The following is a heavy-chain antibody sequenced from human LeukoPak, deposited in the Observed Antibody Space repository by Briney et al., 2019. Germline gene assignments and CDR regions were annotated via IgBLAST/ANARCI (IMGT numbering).Heavy chain of an antibody. CDR2: INHGGRT. J-gene: IGHJ5*02. Sequence: SQTLSLTCAVYGDSFTAYCCAWIRQPPGKGREWIGEINHGGRTDYNPSLRSLVTMSGETSKKHLSLRLTSVTDADTAVYYCARGRRRAVLWAGEETSEWFGPWGQGNLVTVSS. V-gene: IGHV4-34*01. CDR1: GDSFTAYC. CDR3: ARGRRRAVLWAGEETSEWFGP. D-gene: IGHD3-10*01.